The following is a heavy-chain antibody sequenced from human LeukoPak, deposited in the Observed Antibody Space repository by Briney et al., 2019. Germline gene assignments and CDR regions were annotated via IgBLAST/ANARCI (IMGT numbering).Heavy chain of an antibody. CDR3: ARAGRVGAIDY. CDR1: GFTFSDYY. Sequence: AGGYLRRSCAAPGFTFSDYYMSWLRQAPGKGRKWGSYISSSGSTIYYADSVKGRFTIARDNAKNSLYLQMNSLRADETAVYYCARAGRVGAIDYWGQGTLVTVSS. V-gene: IGHV3-11*04. D-gene: IGHD1-26*01. J-gene: IGHJ4*02. CDR2: ISSSGSTI.